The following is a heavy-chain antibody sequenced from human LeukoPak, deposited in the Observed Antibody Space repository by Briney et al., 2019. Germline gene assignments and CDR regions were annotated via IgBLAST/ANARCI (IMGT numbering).Heavy chain of an antibody. D-gene: IGHD6-6*01. Sequence: ASVKVSCKASGYTFTSYGISWVRQAPGQGLEWMGWISAYNGNTNYAQKLQGRVTMTTDTSTSTAYMELSSLRSEDTAVYYCARGLGSSSLSLSDYWGQGTLVTVSS. CDR1: GYTFTSYG. V-gene: IGHV1-18*01. CDR2: ISAYNGNT. CDR3: ARGLGSSSLSLSDY. J-gene: IGHJ4*02.